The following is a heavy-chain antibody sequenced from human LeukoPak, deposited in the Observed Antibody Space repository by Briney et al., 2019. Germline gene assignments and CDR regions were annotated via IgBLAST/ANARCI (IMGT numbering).Heavy chain of an antibody. CDR2: IWYDGSNK. CDR1: GFTLSRYG. D-gene: IGHD3-22*01. Sequence: GGPLRLSCAASGFTLSRYGMHWVRQAPGKGLEWVAVIWYDGSNKYYADSVKGRFTISRDNSKNTLYLQMNSLRAEDTAVYYCARNPETYYYDSSGYYFDYWGQGTLVTVSS. V-gene: IGHV3-33*01. J-gene: IGHJ4*02. CDR3: ARNPETYYYDSSGYYFDY.